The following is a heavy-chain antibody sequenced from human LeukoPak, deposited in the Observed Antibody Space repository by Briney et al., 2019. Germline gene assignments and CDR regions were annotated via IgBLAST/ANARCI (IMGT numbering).Heavy chain of an antibody. CDR2: VSATGYTT. V-gene: IGHV3-23*01. J-gene: IGHJ4*02. CDR3: AKGAVGKTESSGYPPHFDY. Sequence: PGGSLRLSCVASGFDFSQYPVHWVRQAPGKGLEWVSYVSATGYTTSYADSVKGRFTISRDNAKNTLFLQMDSLRADDTAVYYGAKGAVGKTESSGYPPHFDYWGQGTLVTVSS. CDR1: GFDFSQYP. D-gene: IGHD3-22*01.